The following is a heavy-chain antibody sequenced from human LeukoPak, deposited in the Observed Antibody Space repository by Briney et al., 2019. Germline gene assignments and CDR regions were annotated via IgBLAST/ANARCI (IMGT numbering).Heavy chain of an antibody. Sequence: ASVKVSCKASGYTFTGYYMHWVRQAPGQGLEWMGWINPNSGGTNYAQKFQGRVTMTRDTSISTAYMELSRLRSDDTAVYYCARDQLTARPAPYYYYYYMDVWGKGTTVTVSS. CDR1: GYTFTGYY. J-gene: IGHJ6*03. V-gene: IGHV1-2*02. D-gene: IGHD6-6*01. CDR2: INPNSGGT. CDR3: ARDQLTARPAPYYYYYYMDV.